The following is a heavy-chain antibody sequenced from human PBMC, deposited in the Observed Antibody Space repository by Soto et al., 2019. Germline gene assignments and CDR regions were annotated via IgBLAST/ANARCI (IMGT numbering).Heavy chain of an antibody. J-gene: IGHJ4*02. CDR2: IYYSGST. Sequence: PSETLSLTCTVSGGSISSYYWSWIRQPPGKGLEWIGYIYYSGSTNYNPSLKSRVTISVDTSKNQFSLKLSSVTAADTAVYYCARGIYEQWLAYFDYWGQGTLVTVSS. CDR3: ARGIYEQWLAYFDY. D-gene: IGHD6-19*01. CDR1: GGSISSYY. V-gene: IGHV4-59*01.